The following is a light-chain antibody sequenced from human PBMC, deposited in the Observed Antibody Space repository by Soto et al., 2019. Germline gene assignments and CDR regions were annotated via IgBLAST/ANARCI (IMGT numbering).Light chain of an antibody. CDR2: GAS. CDR3: QQYNNWPFT. CDR1: QSVSTN. Sequence: EIVMTQSPATLSVSLGERATLSCRASQSVSTNLAWYQQQPGQAPRLLIFGASARATGFPARFSGSGSGTEFTLTITSLQSEDFAVYYCQQYNNWPFTFGPGTKVDI. V-gene: IGKV3-15*01. J-gene: IGKJ3*01.